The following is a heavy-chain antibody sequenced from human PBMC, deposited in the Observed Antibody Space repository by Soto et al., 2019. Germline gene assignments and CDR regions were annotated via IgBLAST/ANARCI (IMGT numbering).Heavy chain of an antibody. Sequence: EVQLVESGGGLVQPGGSLRLSCAVSGFTFSNYEMNWVRQAPGKGLEWISYISNSGRAIYYAESVKGCFTISRDNAKNSLYLQMNSLRAEDTAVYYCARDPEIYSGKFDYGLDVWGQGTTVTVSS. J-gene: IGHJ6*02. V-gene: IGHV3-48*03. D-gene: IGHD4-4*01. CDR2: ISNSGRAI. CDR3: ARDPEIYSGKFDYGLDV. CDR1: GFTFSNYE.